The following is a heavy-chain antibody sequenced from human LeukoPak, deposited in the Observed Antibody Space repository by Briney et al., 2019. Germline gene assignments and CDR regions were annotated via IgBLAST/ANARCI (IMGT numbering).Heavy chain of an antibody. D-gene: IGHD6-19*01. J-gene: IGHJ4*02. CDR1: GFTFSSYS. CDR3: ARQDSSGWSQDY. Sequence: VKPGGSLILSCAASGFTFSSYSMNWVRQAPGKGLEWVSSISSSSSYIYYADSVKGRFTISRDNAKNSLYLQMNSLRAEDTAVYYCARQDSSGWSQDYWGQGTLVTVSS. CDR2: ISSSSSYI. V-gene: IGHV3-21*01.